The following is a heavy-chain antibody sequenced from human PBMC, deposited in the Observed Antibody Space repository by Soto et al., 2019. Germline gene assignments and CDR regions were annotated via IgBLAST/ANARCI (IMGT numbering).Heavy chain of an antibody. D-gene: IGHD5-12*01. V-gene: IGHV4-59*01. CDR1: GGSISSYY. Sequence: SETLTLTCTVSGGSISSYYWSWIRQPPGKGLEWIGYIYYSGSTNYNPSLKSRVTTSVDTSKNQFSLKLSSVTAADTAVYYCARDSRATDDAFDIWGQGTMVTVSS. J-gene: IGHJ3*02. CDR3: ARDSRATDDAFDI. CDR2: IYYSGST.